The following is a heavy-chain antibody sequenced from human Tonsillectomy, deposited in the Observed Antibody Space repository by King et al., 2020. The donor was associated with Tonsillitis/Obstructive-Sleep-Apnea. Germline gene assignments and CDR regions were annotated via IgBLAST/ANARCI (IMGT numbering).Heavy chain of an antibody. V-gene: IGHV3-30*04. D-gene: IGHD2-21*01. CDR3: ARDRPAYCGGDCYSFDAFDI. Sequence: VQLVESGGGVVQPGRSLRLSCAASGFTFSNYAMYWVRQAPGKGLEWVAVIFNDGSNKYYADSVKGRFTISRDNSKNTLYLQMNSLRAEDTAVYYCARDRPAYCGGDCYSFDAFDIWGQGTMVTVSS. CDR2: IFNDGSNK. CDR1: GFTFSNYA. J-gene: IGHJ3*02.